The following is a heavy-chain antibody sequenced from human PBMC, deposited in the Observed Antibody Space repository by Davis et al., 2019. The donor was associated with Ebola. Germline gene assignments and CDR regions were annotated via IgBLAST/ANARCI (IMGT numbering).Heavy chain of an antibody. CDR2: IYPGDSDT. D-gene: IGHD2-21*02. CDR3: ARRGIVVVTAKDAFDI. CDR1: AYSFTSYW. V-gene: IGHV5-51*01. J-gene: IGHJ3*02. Sequence: SCKGSAYSFTSYWIGWVRQMPGKGLEWMGIIYPGDSDTRYSPSFQGQVTISADKSISTAYLQWSSLKASDTAMYYCARRGIVVVTAKDAFDIWGQGTMVTVSS.